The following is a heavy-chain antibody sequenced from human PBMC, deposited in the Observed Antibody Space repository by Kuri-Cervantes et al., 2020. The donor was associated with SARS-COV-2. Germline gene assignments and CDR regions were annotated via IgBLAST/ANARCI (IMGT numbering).Heavy chain of an antibody. V-gene: IGHV4-61*01. CDR1: GGSVSSGSYY. D-gene: IGHD1-1*01. J-gene: IGHJ4*02. Sequence: GSLRLSCTVSGGSVSSGSYYWSWIRQPPGKGLEWIGYIYYSGSTNYNPSLKSRVTISVDTSKNQFSLKLSSVTAADTAVYYCARHRVHVYSDYWGQGTLVTVSS. CDR2: IYYSGST. CDR3: ARHRVHVYSDY.